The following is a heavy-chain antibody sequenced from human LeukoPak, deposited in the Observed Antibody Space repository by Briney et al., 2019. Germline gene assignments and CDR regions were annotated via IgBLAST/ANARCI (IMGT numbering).Heavy chain of an antibody. CDR2: IYYSGGT. CDR1: GGSISSSSYY. V-gene: IGHV4-39*07. Sequence: SETLSLTCTVSGGSISSSSYYWGWIRQPPGKGLEWIGSIYYSGGTYYNPSLKSRVTISVDTSKNQFSLKVSSVTAADTAVYYCARLGNTDGDYGYYYYMDVWGKGTTVTISS. J-gene: IGHJ6*03. CDR3: ARLGNTDGDYGYYYYMDV. D-gene: IGHD4-17*01.